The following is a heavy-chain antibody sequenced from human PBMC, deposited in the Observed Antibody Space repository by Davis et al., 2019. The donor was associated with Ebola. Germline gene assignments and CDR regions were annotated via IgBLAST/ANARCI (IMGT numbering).Heavy chain of an antibody. V-gene: IGHV3-33*01. D-gene: IGHD3-10*01. Sequence: PGGSLRLSCAASGFTFSSYGMHWVRQAPGKGLEWVAVIWYDGSNKYYADSVKGRFTISRDNSKNTLYLQMNSLRAEDTAVYYCARDPLWFGENYGMDVWGQGTTVTVSS. CDR3: ARDPLWFGENYGMDV. CDR2: IWYDGSNK. CDR1: GFTFSSYG. J-gene: IGHJ6*02.